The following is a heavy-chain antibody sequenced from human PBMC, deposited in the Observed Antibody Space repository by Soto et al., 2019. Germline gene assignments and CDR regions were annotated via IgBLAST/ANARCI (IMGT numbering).Heavy chain of an antibody. V-gene: IGHV1-58*01. D-gene: IGHD6-19*01. J-gene: IGHJ6*02. CDR1: GFTFTSSA. Sequence: GASVKVSCKASGFTFTSSAVQWVRQARGQRLEWIGWIVVGSGNTNYAQKFQERVTITRDMSTSTAYMELSSLRSEDTAVYYCAAGVAVAGSYYYGMDVWGQGTTVTVSS. CDR3: AAGVAVAGSYYYGMDV. CDR2: IVVGSGNT.